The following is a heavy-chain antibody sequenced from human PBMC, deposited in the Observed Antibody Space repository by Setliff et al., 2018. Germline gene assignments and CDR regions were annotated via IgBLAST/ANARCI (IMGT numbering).Heavy chain of an antibody. J-gene: IGHJ6*02. V-gene: IGHV4-4*02. CDR3: ARNWATAQHYYYGMDV. CDR1: GGSISSSNW. D-gene: IGHD2-21*02. CDR2: IYHSGST. Sequence: PSETLSLTCAVSGGSISSSNWWSWVRQPPGKGLEWIGEIYHSGSTNYNPSLKSRVTISVDTSKNQFSLKLSSVTAADTAVYYCARNWATAQHYYYGMDVWGQGTTVTVSS.